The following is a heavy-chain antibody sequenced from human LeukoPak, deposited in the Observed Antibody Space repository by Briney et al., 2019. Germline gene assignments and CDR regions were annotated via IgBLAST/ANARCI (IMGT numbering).Heavy chain of an antibody. V-gene: IGHV4-59*01. Sequence: SETLSLTCAVYGGSFSGYYWSWIRQPPGKGLEWIGYIYYSGSTNYNPSLKSRVTISVDTSKNQFSLKLSSVTAADTAVYYCARAKSQYWFDPWGQGTLVTVSS. CDR2: IYYSGST. CDR3: ARAKSQYWFDP. CDR1: GGSFSGYY. J-gene: IGHJ5*02. D-gene: IGHD6-19*01.